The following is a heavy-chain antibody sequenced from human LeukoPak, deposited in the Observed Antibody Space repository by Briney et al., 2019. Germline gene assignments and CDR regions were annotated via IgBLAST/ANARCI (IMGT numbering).Heavy chain of an antibody. CDR2: ISHSGGT. Sequence: SETLSLTCTVSGGSISSSSYFWGCIRQPPGKGLEWIGSISHSGGTRSNPSLKSRVTISVDTSKNQFSLKLSSVTAADTAVYYCAGRRLTTSFFDIWGRGTKVTVSS. V-gene: IGHV4-39*07. J-gene: IGHJ3*02. CDR3: AGRRLTTSFFDI. D-gene: IGHD4-17*01. CDR1: GGSISSSSYF.